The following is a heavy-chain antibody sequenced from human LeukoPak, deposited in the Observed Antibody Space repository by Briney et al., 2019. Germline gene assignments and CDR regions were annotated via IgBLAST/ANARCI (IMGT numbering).Heavy chain of an antibody. CDR3: AKGPIAVADY. CDR1: GFTFSIYG. D-gene: IGHD6-19*01. J-gene: IGHJ4*02. CDR2: ISYDGSNK. Sequence: GGSLRLSCAASGFTFSIYGMHWVRQAPGKGLEWVAVISYDGSNKYYADSVKGRFTISRDNSKNTLYLQMNSLRAEDTAVYYCAKGPIAVADYWGQGTLVTVSS. V-gene: IGHV3-30*18.